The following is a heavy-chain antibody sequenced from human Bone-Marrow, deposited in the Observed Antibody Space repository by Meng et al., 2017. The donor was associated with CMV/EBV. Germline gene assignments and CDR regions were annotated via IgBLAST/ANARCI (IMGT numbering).Heavy chain of an antibody. CDR1: GFTFSSFT. Sequence: GGSLRLSCATSGFTFSSFTFNWVRQAPGKGLEWVTVISHDGSNKYYAGSVQGRFTISRDSSKNTVYLQMNSLRAEDTAVYFCARGQGWSMYAMDVWGQGTTVTVSS. J-gene: IGHJ6*02. CDR3: ARGQGWSMYAMDV. CDR2: ISHDGSNK. V-gene: IGHV3-30*04. D-gene: IGHD2-8*02.